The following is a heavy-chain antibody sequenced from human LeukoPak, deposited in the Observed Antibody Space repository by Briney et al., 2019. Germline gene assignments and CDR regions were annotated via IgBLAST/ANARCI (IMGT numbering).Heavy chain of an antibody. J-gene: IGHJ2*01. V-gene: IGHV4-34*01. D-gene: IGHD4-17*01. CDR3: ARTRPYGLRYFDL. Sequence: SGTLSLTCAVYGGSFSGYYWSWIRQPPGKGLEWIGEINHSGSTNYNPSLKGRVTISVDTSKNQFSLKLSSVTAADTAVYYCARTRPYGLRYFDLWGRGTLVTVSS. CDR1: GGSFSGYY. CDR2: INHSGST.